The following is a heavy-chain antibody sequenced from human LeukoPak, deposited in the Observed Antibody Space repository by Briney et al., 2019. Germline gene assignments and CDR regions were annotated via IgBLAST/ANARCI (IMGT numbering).Heavy chain of an antibody. D-gene: IGHD3-9*01. CDR3: ARDYYDILTGYYNPSGNDY. Sequence: SVKVSCKASGGTFSSYAISWVRQAPGQGLEWMGGIIPIFGTANYAQKFQGRVTTTADESTSTAYMELSSLRSEDTAVYYCARDYYDILTGYYNPSGNDYWGQGTLVTVSS. CDR2: IIPIFGTA. J-gene: IGHJ4*02. CDR1: GGTFSSYA. V-gene: IGHV1-69*13.